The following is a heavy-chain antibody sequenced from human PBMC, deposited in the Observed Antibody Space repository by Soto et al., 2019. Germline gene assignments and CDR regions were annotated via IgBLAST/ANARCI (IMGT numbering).Heavy chain of an antibody. Sequence: PVGSLRLSCIASGLDFDDYAVHWVRQRPGKGLEWVSLISADGTDSYYVDSVKGRFTISRDNSKNSLFLQMNRLRPEDSGIYFCAKSKYYYDSSPCDSWGQGTLVTVSS. J-gene: IGHJ5*02. V-gene: IGHV3-43D*04. CDR2: ISADGTDS. D-gene: IGHD3-22*01. CDR3: AKSKYYYDSSPCDS. CDR1: GLDFDDYA.